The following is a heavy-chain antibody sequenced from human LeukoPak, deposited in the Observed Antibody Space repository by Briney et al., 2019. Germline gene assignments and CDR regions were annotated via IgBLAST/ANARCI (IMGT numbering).Heavy chain of an antibody. Sequence: ASVKVSCKASGGTFSSYGISWVRQAPGQGLEWMGGIIPMFGTGNYVQKFQGRVTITADESTSTAYMELRTLRPEDTAVYYCVRDMGGYDFYFNYWGQGTLVTVSS. V-gene: IGHV1-69*13. CDR3: VRDMGGYDFYFNY. D-gene: IGHD5-12*01. CDR2: IIPMFGTG. CDR1: GGTFSSYG. J-gene: IGHJ4*02.